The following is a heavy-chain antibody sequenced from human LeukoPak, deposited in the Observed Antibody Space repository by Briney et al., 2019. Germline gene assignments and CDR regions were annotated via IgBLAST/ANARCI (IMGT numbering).Heavy chain of an antibody. CDR3: ARGLRGSGSYNHYDY. Sequence: SETLSLTCAVYGGSFSGYYWSWIRQPPGKGLEWIGEINHSGSTNYNPSLKSRVTISVDTSKNQFSLKLSSVTAADTAAYYCARGLRGSGSYNHYDYWGQGTLVTVSS. CDR1: GGSFSGYY. J-gene: IGHJ4*02. V-gene: IGHV4-34*01. CDR2: INHSGST. D-gene: IGHD1-26*01.